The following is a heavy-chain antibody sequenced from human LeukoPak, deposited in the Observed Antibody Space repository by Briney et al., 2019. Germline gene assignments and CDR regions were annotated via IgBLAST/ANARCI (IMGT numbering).Heavy chain of an antibody. CDR3: ARARLLRYSYGYGNDP. CDR1: GYTFTSYG. J-gene: IGHJ5*02. CDR2: ISAYNGNT. V-gene: IGHV1-18*01. Sequence: ASVKVSCKASGYTFTSYGISWVRQAPGQGLEWMGWISAYNGNTNYVQKLQGRVTMTTDTSTSTAYMELRSLRSDDTAVYYCARARLLRYSYGYGNDPWGQGTLVTVSS. D-gene: IGHD5-18*01.